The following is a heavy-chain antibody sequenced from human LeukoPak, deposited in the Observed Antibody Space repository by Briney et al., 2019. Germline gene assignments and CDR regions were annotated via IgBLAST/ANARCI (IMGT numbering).Heavy chain of an antibody. Sequence: GSSVKVSCKASGGTFSSYAISWVRQAPGQGLEWMGGIIPIFGTANYAQKFQGRVTITTDESTSTAYMELSSLRSEDTAVYYCARGPPLTIFGVVIVYYFDYWGQGTLVTVSS. D-gene: IGHD3-3*01. CDR2: IIPIFGTA. CDR3: ARGPPLTIFGVVIVYYFDY. J-gene: IGHJ4*02. CDR1: GGTFSSYA. V-gene: IGHV1-69*05.